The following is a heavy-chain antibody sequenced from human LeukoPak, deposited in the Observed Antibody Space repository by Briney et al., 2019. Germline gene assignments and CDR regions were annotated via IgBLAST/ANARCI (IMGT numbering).Heavy chain of an antibody. V-gene: IGHV3-21*01. CDR2: IDGSSSHI. CDR3: ARGYCGGDCYGD. Sequence: GGSLRLSCAASGFSYSNYAMNWVRQAPGKGLEWVSSIDGSSSHIYYADSVKGRFTISRDNTKSSLYLQMNSLRAEDMAVYYCARGYCGGDCYGDWGQGTLVTVSS. D-gene: IGHD2-21*02. CDR1: GFSYSNYA. J-gene: IGHJ1*01.